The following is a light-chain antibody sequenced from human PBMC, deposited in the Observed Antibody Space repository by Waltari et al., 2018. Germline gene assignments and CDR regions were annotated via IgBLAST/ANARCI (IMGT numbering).Light chain of an antibody. CDR3: QQYDDFPPYT. CDR2: DAS. CDR1: RDIKNF. Sequence: IHMTQSPSSLSASVGDRVIISCQASRDIKNFLNWYQQKPGKAPKLLIYDASIMEIGVPSRFSGRGSGTHFTFTISSLQPEDVAAYYCQQYDDFPPYTFGQGTKVDIK. J-gene: IGKJ2*01. V-gene: IGKV1-33*01.